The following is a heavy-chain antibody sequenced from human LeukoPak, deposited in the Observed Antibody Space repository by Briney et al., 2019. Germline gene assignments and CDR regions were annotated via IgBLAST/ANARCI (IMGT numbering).Heavy chain of an antibody. J-gene: IGHJ6*02. CDR1: GFTFITYA. V-gene: IGHV3-64D*08. CDR2: MSGNGDRT. D-gene: IGHD4-23*01. CDR3: VKGTVGSGSYHGMDV. Sequence: GGSLRLSCSASGFTFITYAMYWVRQAPGNGLEYVSAMSGNGDRTHYVASVLGRFTISRDNSKNTLFLQMSSLRPQDTAVYYCVKGTVGSGSYHGMDVWGQGTTVTVSS.